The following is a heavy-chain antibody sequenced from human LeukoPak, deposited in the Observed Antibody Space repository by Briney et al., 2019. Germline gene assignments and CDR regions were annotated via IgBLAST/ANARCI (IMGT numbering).Heavy chain of an antibody. CDR3: AKDNDGDNDY. J-gene: IGHJ4*02. CDR1: GFTFSSYA. CDR2: ISGSGGST. Sequence: GGSLRLSCAASGFTFSSYAMTWVRQAPGKGLEWVSAISGSGGSTYYADPVKGRFTISRDNSKNTLYLQMNSLRAEDTAVYYCAKDNDGDNDYWGQGTLVTVSS. V-gene: IGHV3-23*01. D-gene: IGHD4-17*01.